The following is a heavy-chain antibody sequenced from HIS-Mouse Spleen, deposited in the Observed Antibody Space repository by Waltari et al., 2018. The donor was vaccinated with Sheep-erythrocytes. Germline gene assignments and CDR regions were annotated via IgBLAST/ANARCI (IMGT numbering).Heavy chain of an antibody. CDR3: ARITSYYDFWSTYNKDYFDY. CDR2: IFSNDEK. Sequence: QVTLKESGPVLVKPTETLTLTCTVSGFSLSNARMVVSWIRQPPGKAREWLANIFSNDEKSYSTSLKSRLTISKDTSKSQVVLTMTNMDPVDTATYYCARITSYYDFWSTYNKDYFDYWGQGTLVTVSS. D-gene: IGHD3-3*01. CDR1: GFSLSNARMV. V-gene: IGHV2-26*01. J-gene: IGHJ4*02.